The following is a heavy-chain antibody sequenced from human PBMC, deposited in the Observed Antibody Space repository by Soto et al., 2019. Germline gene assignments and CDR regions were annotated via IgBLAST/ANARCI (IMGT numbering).Heavy chain of an antibody. CDR2: ISSSSSYI. CDR3: ARDSGYCSGGSCYNCFDP. D-gene: IGHD2-15*01. J-gene: IGHJ5*02. Sequence: GGSLRLSCAASGFTFSSYSMNWVRQAPGKGLEWVSSISSSSSYIYYADSVKGRFTISRDNAKNSLYLQMNSLRAEDTAVYYCARDSGYCSGGSCYNCFDPWGQGTLVTVSS. V-gene: IGHV3-21*01. CDR1: GFTFSSYS.